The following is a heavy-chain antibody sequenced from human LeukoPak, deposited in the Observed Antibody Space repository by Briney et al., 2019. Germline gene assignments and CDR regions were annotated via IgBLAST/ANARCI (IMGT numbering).Heavy chain of an antibody. CDR3: ARIDWIQLWSYMGAFDI. CDR1: GGSISSSSYY. CDR2: IYYSGST. D-gene: IGHD5-18*01. J-gene: IGHJ3*02. V-gene: IGHV4-39*01. Sequence: SETLSLTCTVSGGSISSSSYYWGWIRQPPGKGLEWIGSIYYSGSTYYNPSLKSRVTISVDTFKNQFSLKLSSVTAADTAVYYCARIDWIQLWSYMGAFDIWGQGTMVTVSS.